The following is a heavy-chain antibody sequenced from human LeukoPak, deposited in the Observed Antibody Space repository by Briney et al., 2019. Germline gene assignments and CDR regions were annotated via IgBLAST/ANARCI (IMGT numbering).Heavy chain of an antibody. Sequence: PGGSLRLSCAASGFTFSSYAMTWVRQAPGKGLEWVSAISGSGGNTYYADSVKGRFTISRDNSKNTLYLQMNSLRAEDTAVYYCAKGSRVEPVAYCDYRGQGTLVTVSS. CDR3: AKGSRVEPVAYCDY. CDR1: GFTFSSYA. D-gene: IGHD2-2*01. V-gene: IGHV3-23*01. CDR2: ISGSGGNT. J-gene: IGHJ4*02.